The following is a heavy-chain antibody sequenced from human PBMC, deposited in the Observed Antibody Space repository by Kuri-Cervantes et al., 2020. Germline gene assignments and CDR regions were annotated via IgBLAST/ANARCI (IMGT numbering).Heavy chain of an antibody. CDR2: IYYSGST. J-gene: IGHJ6*02. V-gene: IGHV4-39*07. Sequence: SETLSLTCTVSGGSISSSSYYWGWIRQPPGKGLEWIGSIYYSGSTNYNPSLKSRVTISVDASKNQFSLKLSSVTAADTAVYYCARIRGKKMVRGVPASSWHYYGMDVWGQGTTVTVSS. CDR3: ARIRGKKMVRGVPASSWHYYGMDV. D-gene: IGHD3-10*01. CDR1: GGSISSSSYY.